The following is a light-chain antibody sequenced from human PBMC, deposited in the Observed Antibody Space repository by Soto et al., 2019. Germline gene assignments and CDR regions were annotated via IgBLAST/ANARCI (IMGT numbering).Light chain of an antibody. Sequence: EIVLTQSPGTLSLSLGERATLSCRASQSVSSTYLAWYQQKPGQAPRLLIYGVSSRATGIPDRFSGSGSGTDFTLTISRLEPEDFAVYYCQKYGSSPRTFGQGTKV. J-gene: IGKJ1*01. V-gene: IGKV3-20*01. CDR3: QKYGSSPRT. CDR2: GVS. CDR1: QSVSSTY.